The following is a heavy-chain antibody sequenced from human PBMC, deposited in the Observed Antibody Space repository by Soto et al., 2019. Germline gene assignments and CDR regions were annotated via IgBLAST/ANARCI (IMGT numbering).Heavy chain of an antibody. CDR3: ARGDGYIYGNTFDS. CDR1: GFTFNNYA. V-gene: IGHV3-30-3*01. J-gene: IGHJ4*02. Sequence: GGSLRLSCAASGFTFNNYAMHWARRAPGKGLEWVAFISYDGSSKYYADSVTGRFTISRDNSRNTLYLQMNSLRAEDTAVYYCARGDGYIYGNTFDSWGQGTLVTVSS. D-gene: IGHD5-18*01. CDR2: ISYDGSSK.